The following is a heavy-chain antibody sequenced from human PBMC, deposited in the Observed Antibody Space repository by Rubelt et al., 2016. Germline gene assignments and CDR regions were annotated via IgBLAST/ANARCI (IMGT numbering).Heavy chain of an antibody. CDR3: ASYSGYGR. D-gene: IGHD2-15*01. Sequence: GWVNPNTGNTGYAQKFQGRVTMTRNTSISTAYMELSSLRSEDTAVYYCASYSGYGRWGQGTLVTVSS. J-gene: IGHJ4*02. CDR2: VNPNTGNT. V-gene: IGHV1-8*01.